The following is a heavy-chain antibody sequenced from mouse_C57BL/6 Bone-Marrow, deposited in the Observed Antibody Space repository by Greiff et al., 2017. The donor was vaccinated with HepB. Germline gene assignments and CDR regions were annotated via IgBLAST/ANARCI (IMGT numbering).Heavy chain of an antibody. CDR2: IHPNSGST. CDR3: ARRGAYAMDY. CDR1: GYTFTSYW. J-gene: IGHJ4*01. Sequence: QVQLQQPGAELVQPGASVKLSCKASGYTFTSYWMHWVKQRPGQGLEWIGMIHPNSGSTNYNEKFKSKATLTVDKSSSTAYMQLSSLTSEDSAVYYCARRGAYAMDYWGQGTSVTVSS. V-gene: IGHV1-64*01.